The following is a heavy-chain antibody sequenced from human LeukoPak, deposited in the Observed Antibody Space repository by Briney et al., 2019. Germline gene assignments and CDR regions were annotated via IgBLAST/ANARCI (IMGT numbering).Heavy chain of an antibody. CDR3: ARGPWYDYVWGSYRPPPFDY. V-gene: IGHV4-34*01. CDR2: ITHRGST. Sequence: PSETLSLTCAVYGGSFSDYYWSWIRQPPGKGLEWIGEITHRGSTNYNPSLKSRVTISVDTSKNQFSLKLSSVTAADTAVYYCARGPWYDYVWGSYRPPPFDYWGQGTLVTVSS. J-gene: IGHJ4*02. D-gene: IGHD3-16*02. CDR1: GGSFSDYY.